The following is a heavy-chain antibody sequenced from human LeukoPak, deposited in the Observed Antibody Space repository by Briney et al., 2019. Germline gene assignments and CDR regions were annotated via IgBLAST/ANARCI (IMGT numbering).Heavy chain of an antibody. Sequence: SETLSLTCAVSGGSILTTNWWSWVRQPPGKGLEWIGEVHLSGASNYNPSLNSRVSMPIDKSQNQLSLHLTSVTAADTAMYYCTRESGAFSPFGFWGQGTLVTVSS. D-gene: IGHD1-26*01. J-gene: IGHJ4*02. V-gene: IGHV4-4*02. CDR3: TRESGAFSPFGF. CDR1: GGSILTTNW. CDR2: VHLSGAS.